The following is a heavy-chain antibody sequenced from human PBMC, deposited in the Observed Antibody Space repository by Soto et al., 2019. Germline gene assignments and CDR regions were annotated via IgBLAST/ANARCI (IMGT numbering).Heavy chain of an antibody. J-gene: IGHJ3*02. D-gene: IGHD3-10*01. CDR2: IKQDGSEK. Sequence: GGSLRLSCAASGFTFSSYWMSWVRQAPGKGLEWVANIKQDGSEKCYVDSVKGRFTISRDNAKNSLYLQMNSLRAEDTAVYYCARDALLLWFGESDAFDIWGQGTMVTVS. V-gene: IGHV3-7*01. CDR3: ARDALLLWFGESDAFDI. CDR1: GFTFSSYW.